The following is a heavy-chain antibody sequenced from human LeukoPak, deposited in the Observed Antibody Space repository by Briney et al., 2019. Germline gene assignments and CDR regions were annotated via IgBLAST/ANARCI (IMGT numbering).Heavy chain of an antibody. CDR2: INHSGST. CDR1: GGSFSGYY. Sequence: SETLSLTCAVYGGSFSGYYWSWIRQPPGKGLEWIGEINHSGSTNYNPSLKSRVTISVDTSENQFSLKLSSVTAADTAVYYCARGGIVGATYDYWGQGTLVTVSS. J-gene: IGHJ4*02. CDR3: ARGGIVGATYDY. V-gene: IGHV4-34*01. D-gene: IGHD1-26*01.